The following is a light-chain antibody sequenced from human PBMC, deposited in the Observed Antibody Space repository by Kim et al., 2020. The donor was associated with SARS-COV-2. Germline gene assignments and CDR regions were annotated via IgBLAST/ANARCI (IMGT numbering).Light chain of an antibody. CDR1: RSIGSD. CDR2: DAS. Sequence: LSPGERAPLSCRASRSIGSDLAWYQQKPGQPPRLFIYDASNRASGIPARFSGSGSGTDFTLTVSSLEPEDFAVYYCQQRNQWPRTFGQGTKVDIK. CDR3: QQRNQWPRT. J-gene: IGKJ1*01. V-gene: IGKV3-11*01.